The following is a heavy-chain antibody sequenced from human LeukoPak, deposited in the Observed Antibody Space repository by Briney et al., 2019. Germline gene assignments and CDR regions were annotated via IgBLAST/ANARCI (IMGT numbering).Heavy chain of an antibody. Sequence: GGSLRLSCADSGFTFDDYGMSWVRQAPGKGLEWVSGINWNGGSTGYADSVKGRFTISRDNAKNSLYLQMNSLRAEDTALYYCAREGNPTYYYDSSGYYYVDYFDYWGQGTLVTVSS. J-gene: IGHJ4*02. CDR1: GFTFDDYG. D-gene: IGHD3-22*01. CDR3: AREGNPTYYYDSSGYYYVDYFDY. V-gene: IGHV3-20*04. CDR2: INWNGGST.